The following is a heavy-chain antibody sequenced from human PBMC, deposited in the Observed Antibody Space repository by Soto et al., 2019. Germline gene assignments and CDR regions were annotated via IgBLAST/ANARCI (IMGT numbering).Heavy chain of an antibody. CDR3: ARYKITGLFDY. J-gene: IGHJ4*02. CDR2: INHSGST. V-gene: IGHV4-34*01. Sequence: QVQLQQWGAGLLKPSETLSLTCAVYGGSFSGYYWTWIRQPPGTGLEWIGEINHSGSTNYNPSLKXXITISVEPSKNQFSPKRDSVTAADTAVYYCARYKITGLFDYWGQGTLVTVSS. CDR1: GGSFSGYY. D-gene: IGHD2-8*02.